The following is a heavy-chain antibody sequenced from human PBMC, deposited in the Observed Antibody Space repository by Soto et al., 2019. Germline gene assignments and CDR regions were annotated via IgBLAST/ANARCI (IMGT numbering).Heavy chain of an antibody. Sequence: PSETLSLTCTVSGGSISSSRYYWDWLRQPPGKGLEGIAATYYSGSTNYSPSLKSRVTISVDTSKNQFSLKLSSVTAADTAVYYCARHLLTGITMVRANLMSGLAYFDYWGQGTLVTVSS. V-gene: IGHV4-39*01. CDR2: TYYSGST. CDR3: ARHLLTGITMVRANLMSGLAYFDY. D-gene: IGHD3-10*01. J-gene: IGHJ4*02. CDR1: GGSISSSRYY.